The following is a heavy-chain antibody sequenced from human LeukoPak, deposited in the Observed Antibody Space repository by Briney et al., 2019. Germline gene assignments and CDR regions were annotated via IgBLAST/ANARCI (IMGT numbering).Heavy chain of an antibody. J-gene: IGHJ5*02. CDR2: ISSSGSTI. Sequence: GGSLRLSCAASGFTFSDYYMSWIRQAPGKGLEWVSYISSSGSTIYYADSVKGRFTISRDNAKNSLYLQMNSLRAEDTAVYYCAKDRTPIAVAGTVWFDPWGQGTLVTVSS. CDR1: GFTFSDYY. D-gene: IGHD6-19*01. CDR3: AKDRTPIAVAGTVWFDP. V-gene: IGHV3-11*01.